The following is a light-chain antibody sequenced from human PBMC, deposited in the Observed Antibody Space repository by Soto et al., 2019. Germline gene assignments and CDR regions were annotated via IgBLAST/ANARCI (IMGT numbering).Light chain of an antibody. CDR2: EVS. J-gene: IGLJ2*01. V-gene: IGLV2-14*01. CDR1: SSDIGAYNF. Sequence: QSVLTQPASVSGSPGQSINISCTGSSSDIGAYNFVSWYQQHPGKAPKLLIYEVSNRPSGLSDRFSGSKSANTASLTISGLQADDEADYYCCSYGSGDILVFGGGTKLTVL. CDR3: CSYGSGDILV.